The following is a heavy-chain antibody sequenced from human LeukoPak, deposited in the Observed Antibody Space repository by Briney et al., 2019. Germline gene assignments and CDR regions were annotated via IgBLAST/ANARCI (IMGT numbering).Heavy chain of an antibody. V-gene: IGHV4-59*01. D-gene: IGHD5-12*01. Sequence: SETLCLTCAVSGGSISSYYWSWIRQPPGKGLEWIGYIYYSGSTNYNPYPKCRVSIPVDASKNQISLMLRSVTAADTALYYCAVRVVATIKYYYYNYIDVWGEETTVTVSS. CDR3: AVRVVATIKYYYYNYIDV. CDR1: GGSISSYY. J-gene: IGHJ6*03. CDR2: IYYSGST.